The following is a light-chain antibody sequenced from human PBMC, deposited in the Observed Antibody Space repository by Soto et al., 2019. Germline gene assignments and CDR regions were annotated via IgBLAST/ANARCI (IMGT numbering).Light chain of an antibody. CDR2: TNN. Sequence: QSVLTQPPSASGTPGQRVTISCSGSSSNIGSNTVNWYQQLPGTAPKLLIYTNNQRPSGVPDRFSGSKSGASASLAISGLQSEDEGDNYCAAWDDSLNGRVFGTGTKLTVL. V-gene: IGLV1-44*01. CDR3: AAWDDSLNGRV. J-gene: IGLJ1*01. CDR1: SSNIGSNT.